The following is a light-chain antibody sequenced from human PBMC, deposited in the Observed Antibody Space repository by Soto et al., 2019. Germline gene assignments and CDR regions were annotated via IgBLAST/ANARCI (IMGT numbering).Light chain of an antibody. J-gene: IGLJ3*02. CDR2: NSN. Sequence: QSVLTQPPSASGTPGQRVTISCSGSSSNIGSNTVNWYQQLPGTAPKVVIYNSNQRPSGVPGRFSGSKSGTSASLAVSGLQSEDEADYYCAAWDDSLKGLVFGGGTQLTVL. CDR1: SSNIGSNT. CDR3: AAWDDSLKGLV. V-gene: IGLV1-44*01.